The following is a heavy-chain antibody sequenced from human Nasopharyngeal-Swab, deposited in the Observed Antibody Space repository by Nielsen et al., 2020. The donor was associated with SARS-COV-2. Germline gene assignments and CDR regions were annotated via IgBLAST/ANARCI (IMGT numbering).Heavy chain of an antibody. D-gene: IGHD2-21*02. V-gene: IGHV1-18*04. CDR1: GGTFISYG. Sequence: GSVKVSCRASGGTFISYGISWVRQAPGQGLEWMGWISAYNGNTNYAQKLQGRVTMTTDTSTSTAYMELRSLRSDDTAVYYCARLSYCGGDCYWSFIDYWGQGTLVTVSS. J-gene: IGHJ4*02. CDR2: ISAYNGNT. CDR3: ARLSYCGGDCYWSFIDY.